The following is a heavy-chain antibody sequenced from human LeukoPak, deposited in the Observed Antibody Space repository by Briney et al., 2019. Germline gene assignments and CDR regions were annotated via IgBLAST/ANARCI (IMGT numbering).Heavy chain of an antibody. D-gene: IGHD6-19*01. V-gene: IGHV1-69*13. CDR1: GGTFSSYA. J-gene: IGHJ6*03. CDR2: IIPIFGTA. CDR3: ARENLVGIAVAGRPLYYYYMDV. Sequence: ASVKVSCKASGGTFSSYAISWVRQVPGQGLEWMGGIIPIFGTANYAQKFQGRVTITADESTSTAYMELSSLRSEDTAVYYCARENLVGIAVAGRPLYYYYMDVWGKGTTVTVSS.